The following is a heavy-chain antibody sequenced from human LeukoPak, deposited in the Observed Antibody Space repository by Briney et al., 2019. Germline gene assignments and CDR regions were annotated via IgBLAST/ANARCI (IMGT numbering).Heavy chain of an antibody. CDR3: ARASEWYPLSPFDP. Sequence: SETLSLTCAVYGGSFSGHYWSWIRQPPGKGLEWIGEINHSGSTNYNPSLKSRVTISVDTSKNQFSLKLSSVTAADTAVYYCARASEWYPLSPFDPWGQGTLVTVSS. CDR2: INHSGST. CDR1: GGSFSGHY. V-gene: IGHV4-34*01. D-gene: IGHD3-3*01. J-gene: IGHJ5*02.